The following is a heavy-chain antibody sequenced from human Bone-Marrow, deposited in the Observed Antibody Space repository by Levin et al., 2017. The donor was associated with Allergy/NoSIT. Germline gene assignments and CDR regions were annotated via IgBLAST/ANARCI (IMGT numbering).Heavy chain of an antibody. J-gene: IGHJ6*02. D-gene: IGHD2-2*01. V-gene: IGHV3-11*01. Sequence: GGSLRLSCAASGFTFSDYYMSWIRQAPGKGLEWVSYISSSGSTIYYADSVKGRFTISRDNAKNSLYLQMNSLRAEDTAVYYCARDSRGERVVPAAMYYYYYYGMDVWGQGTTVTVSS. CDR2: ISSSGSTI. CDR3: ARDSRGERVVPAAMYYYYYYGMDV. CDR1: GFTFSDYY.